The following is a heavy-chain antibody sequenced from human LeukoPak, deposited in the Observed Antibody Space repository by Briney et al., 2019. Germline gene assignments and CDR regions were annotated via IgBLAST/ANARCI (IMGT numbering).Heavy chain of an antibody. Sequence: PGGSLRLSCAASGFTVSSNYMSWVRQAPVKGLEWVSAMYSGGSAYYADSVKGRFTISRDNSKNSLYLQMNSLRAEDTAVYYCASFDSSSLSYYYYGMDVWGQGTTVTVSS. CDR3: ASFDSSSLSYYYYGMDV. D-gene: IGHD6-6*01. CDR2: MYSGGSA. CDR1: GFTVSSNY. J-gene: IGHJ6*02. V-gene: IGHV3-66*01.